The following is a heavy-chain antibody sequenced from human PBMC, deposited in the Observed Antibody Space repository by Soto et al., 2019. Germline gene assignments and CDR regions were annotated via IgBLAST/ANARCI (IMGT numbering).Heavy chain of an antibody. CDR1: GLTFSNYW. J-gene: IGHJ2*01. V-gene: IGHV3-7*01. D-gene: IGHD1-1*01. CDR3: ARRATTPAGYFDL. CDR2: IKQDGSEK. Sequence: GGSLRLSCAASGLTFSNYWMSWVRQAPGKGLEWVANIKQDGSEKNYNDSVKGRLTISRDNAKNSLSLQMNSLRTEDTAVYYCARRATTPAGYFDLWGRGTLVTVSS.